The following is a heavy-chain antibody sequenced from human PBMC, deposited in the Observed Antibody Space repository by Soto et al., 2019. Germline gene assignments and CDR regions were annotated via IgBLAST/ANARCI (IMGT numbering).Heavy chain of an antibody. J-gene: IGHJ5*02. D-gene: IGHD6-13*01. CDR1: GYTFTSYG. Sequence: ASAKVSCKASGYTFTSYGIHWVRQAPGQRLEWMGWINAANGDTKYSPKFQGRVTITRDTSASTAYMELSSLRSEDTAVYYCVRRHVSATGIDWFDPWAQGTLVTVS. V-gene: IGHV1-3*01. CDR2: INAANGDT. CDR3: VRRHVSATGIDWFDP.